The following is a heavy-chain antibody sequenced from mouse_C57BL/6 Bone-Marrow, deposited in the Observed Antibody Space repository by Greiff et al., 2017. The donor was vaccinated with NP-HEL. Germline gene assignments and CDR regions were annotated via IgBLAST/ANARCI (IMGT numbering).Heavy chain of an antibody. CDR2: IYPGDGDT. CDR3: SRDTAQKTFDY. J-gene: IGHJ2*01. D-gene: IGHD3-2*02. V-gene: IGHV1-80*01. CDR1: GYAFSSYW. Sequence: QVQLQQSGAELVKPGASVKISCKASGYAFSSYWMNWVKQRPGKGLEWIGQIYPGDGDTNYNGKFKGKATLTADKSSSPAYMQLSSLTSEDSAVYFCSRDTAQKTFDYWGQGTTLTVSA.